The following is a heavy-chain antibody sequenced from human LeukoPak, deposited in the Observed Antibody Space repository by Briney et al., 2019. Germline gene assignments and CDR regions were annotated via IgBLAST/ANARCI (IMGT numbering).Heavy chain of an antibody. J-gene: IGHJ4*02. D-gene: IGHD3-22*01. V-gene: IGHV4-59*01. CDR3: ARGGYYYDSSGYYSFDY. CDR1: GGSISSYY. CDR2: IYYSGST. Sequence: PSETLSLTCTVSGGSISSYYWSWIRQPPGKGLEWIGYIYYSGSTNYNPSLKSRVTTSVDTSKNQFSLKLSSVTAADTAVYYCARGGYYYDSSGYYSFDYWGQGTLVTVSS.